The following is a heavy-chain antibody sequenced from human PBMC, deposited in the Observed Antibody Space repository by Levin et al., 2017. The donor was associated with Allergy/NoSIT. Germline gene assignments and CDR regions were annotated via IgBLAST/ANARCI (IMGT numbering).Heavy chain of an antibody. Sequence: GESLKISCAASGFTFSSYAMSWVRQAPGKGLEWVSAISGSGGSTYYADSVKGRFTISRDNSKNTLYLQMNSLRAEDTAVYYCAKEPGAVAGLFDYWGQGTLVTVSS. CDR3: AKEPGAVAGLFDY. V-gene: IGHV3-23*01. J-gene: IGHJ4*02. CDR1: GFTFSSYA. D-gene: IGHD6-19*01. CDR2: ISGSGGST.